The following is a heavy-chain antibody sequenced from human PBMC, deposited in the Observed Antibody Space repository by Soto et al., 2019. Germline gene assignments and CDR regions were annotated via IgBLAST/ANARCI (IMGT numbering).Heavy chain of an antibody. CDR2: IDGAGSNT. CDR1: GFTLRSYW. Sequence: GGSLRLSCAASGFTLRSYWMHWVRQAPGVGLVWVSRIDGAGSNTFYADSVKGRFTISRGNAKNTLYLQMNNLSPEDTAVYYCARNLNGYGNWDYWGQGNLVTVSS. V-gene: IGHV3-74*01. CDR3: ARNLNGYGNWDY. J-gene: IGHJ4*02. D-gene: IGHD1-1*01.